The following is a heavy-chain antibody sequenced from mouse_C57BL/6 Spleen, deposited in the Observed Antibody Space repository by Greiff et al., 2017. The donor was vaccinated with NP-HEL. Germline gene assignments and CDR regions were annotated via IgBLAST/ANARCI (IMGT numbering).Heavy chain of an antibody. CDR1: GFTFSSYT. CDR2: ISGGGGNT. J-gene: IGHJ4*01. V-gene: IGHV5-9*01. D-gene: IGHD1-1*01. CDR3: ASTTVVRDYAMDY. Sequence: EVHLVESGGGLVKPGGSLKLSCAASGFTFSSYTMSWVRQTPEKRLEWVATISGGGGNTYYPDSVKGRFTISRDNAKNTLYLQMSSLRSEDTALYYCASTTVVRDYAMDYWGQGTSVTVSS.